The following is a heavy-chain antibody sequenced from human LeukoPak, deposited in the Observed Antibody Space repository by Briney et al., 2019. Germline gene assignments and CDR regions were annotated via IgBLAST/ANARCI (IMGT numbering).Heavy chain of an antibody. CDR2: ISSSSSYI. Sequence: GGSLRLSCAASGFTFSSYSMNWVRQAPGKGLEWVSSISSSSSYIYYADSVKGRFTISRDNAKNSLYLQMNSLRAEDTAVYYCARAYTYYDYVWGSQYGRQFDYWGQGTLVTVSS. D-gene: IGHD3-16*01. J-gene: IGHJ4*02. CDR1: GFTFSSYS. CDR3: ARAYTYYDYVWGSQYGRQFDY. V-gene: IGHV3-21*01.